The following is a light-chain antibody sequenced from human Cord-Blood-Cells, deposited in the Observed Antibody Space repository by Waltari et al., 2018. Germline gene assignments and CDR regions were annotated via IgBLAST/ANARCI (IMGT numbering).Light chain of an antibody. CDR2: DVS. CDR3: SSYTSSSTLVV. V-gene: IGLV2-14*01. Sequence: QSALTQPASVSGSPGQSITISCTGTSSDVGGYNYVSWYQQHPGKAPKLMIYDVSNRPAGVFNRFYGSKSGNTASLTISVLQAEDEADYYCSSYTSSSTLVVFGGGTKLTVL. CDR1: SSDVGGYNY. J-gene: IGLJ2*01.